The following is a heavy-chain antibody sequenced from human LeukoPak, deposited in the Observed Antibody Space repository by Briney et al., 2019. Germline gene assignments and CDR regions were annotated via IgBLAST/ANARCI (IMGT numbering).Heavy chain of an antibody. CDR2: MYHSGIT. CDR3: ARLTPGKNWFDP. J-gene: IGHJ5*02. V-gene: IGHV4-38-2*01. D-gene: IGHD3-10*01. Sequence: SETLSLTCAVSGYSINSAYYWGWIRQPPGKGLEWIGSMYHSGITYYNPSLKSRVTISVDTSKNQFSLKLNSVIAADTAVYYCARLTPGKNWFDPWGQGTLVTVSS. CDR1: GYSINSAYY.